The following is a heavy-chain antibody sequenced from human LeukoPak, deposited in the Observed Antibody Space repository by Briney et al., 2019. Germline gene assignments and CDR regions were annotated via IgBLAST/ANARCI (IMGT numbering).Heavy chain of an antibody. J-gene: IGHJ2*01. CDR1: GNFVYYD. CDR2: MNPDSGNT. D-gene: IGHD5-18*01. CDR3: ATHTGNHWYLDL. Sequence: ASVKVSCKASGNFVYYDINWVRQATGQGLEWMGWMNPDSGNTGYAQKFQGRVTMTRNTSTNIAYMELSILRSEDTAVYFCATHTGNHWYLDLWGPGTLVTVSS. V-gene: IGHV1-8*01.